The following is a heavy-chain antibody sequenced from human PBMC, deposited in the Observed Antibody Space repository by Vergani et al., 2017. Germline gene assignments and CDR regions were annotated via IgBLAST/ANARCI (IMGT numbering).Heavy chain of an antibody. D-gene: IGHD2-8*01. CDR3: ARVIRGYCTNGVCPHYYGMDV. CDR1: GGSIISSSYY. CDR2: IYYSGST. J-gene: IGHJ6*02. Sequence: QLQLQESGPGLVKPSETLSLTCTVSGGSIISSSYYWGWIRQPPGKGLEWIGSIYYSGSTYYNPSLKSRVTISVDTSKNQFSLKLSSVTAADTAVYYCARVIRGYCTNGVCPHYYGMDVWGQGTTVTVSS. V-gene: IGHV4-39*07.